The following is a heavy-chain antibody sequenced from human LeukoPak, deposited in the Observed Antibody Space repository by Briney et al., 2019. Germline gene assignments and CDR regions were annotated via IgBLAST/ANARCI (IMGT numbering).Heavy chain of an antibody. CDR3: AREYSSSHGDDY. V-gene: IGHV4-39*07. CDR2: IYYSGST. CDR1: GGSISSSSYY. Sequence: PSETLSLTCTVSGGSISSSSYYWGWIRQPPGKGLEWIGSIYYSGSTYYNPSLKSRVTISVDTSKNQFSLKLSSVTAADTAVYYCAREYSSSHGDDYWGQGTLVTVSS. J-gene: IGHJ4*02. D-gene: IGHD6-6*01.